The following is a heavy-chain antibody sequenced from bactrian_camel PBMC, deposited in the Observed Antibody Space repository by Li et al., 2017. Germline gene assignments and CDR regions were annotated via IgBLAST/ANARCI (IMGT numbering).Heavy chain of an antibody. D-gene: IGHD3*01. CDR1: GYQYINYNRKC. Sequence: QVQLVESGGASVQAGGSLTLSCEANGYQYINYNRKCLGWFRQFPGREREGVAALDKDGSTSYADSVTGRFTISKDNAENTLYLQMDSLKPEDTAMYYCAAVGGAGFDGYCYGDNKYWSQGTQVTVS. V-gene: IGHV3S53*01. CDR2: LDKDGST. CDR3: AAVGGAGFDGYCYGDNKY. J-gene: IGHJ4*01.